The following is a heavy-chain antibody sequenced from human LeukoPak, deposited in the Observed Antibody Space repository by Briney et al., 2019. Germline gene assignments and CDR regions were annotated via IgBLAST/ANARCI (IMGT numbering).Heavy chain of an antibody. CDR1: GFTFSTYA. J-gene: IGHJ4*02. V-gene: IGHV3-23*01. CDR2: ISSNGEGT. CDR3: ARDSFEGLDY. Sequence: GESLRLSCAASGFTFSTYAMTWVRQAPGKGLEWVSGISSNGEGTYYADSVKGRFIISRDSSKNTLYLQMNSLRAEDTAVYYCARDSFEGLDYWGQGTLVTVSS.